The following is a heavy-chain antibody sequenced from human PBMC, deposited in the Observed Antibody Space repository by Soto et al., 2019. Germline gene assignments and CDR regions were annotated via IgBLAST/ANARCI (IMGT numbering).Heavy chain of an antibody. D-gene: IGHD6-19*01. J-gene: IGHJ4*02. CDR2: VNTGNGNT. Sequence: GASVKVSCKASGYTFTSYAIHWVRQAPGQRLEWMGVVNTGNGNTKYSQKFQGRVTITRDTSASTAYMDLSSLRSEDTAVYYCARGHWLAPFDYWGQGTLVTVSS. CDR3: ARGHWLAPFDY. V-gene: IGHV1-3*04. CDR1: GYTFTSYA.